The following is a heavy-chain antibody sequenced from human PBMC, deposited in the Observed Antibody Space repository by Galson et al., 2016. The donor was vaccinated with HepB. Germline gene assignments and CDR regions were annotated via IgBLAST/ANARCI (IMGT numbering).Heavy chain of an antibody. CDR2: IRGTGVTT. V-gene: IGHV3-23*01. J-gene: IGHJ4*01. D-gene: IGHD3-9*01. Sequence: SLRLSCAASGFTFSDYAMSWVRQAPGKGLQWVSTIRGTGVTTHYADSVKGRFTISRDNSKNTLYLQMSSLRAEDTAMYDCAEATPYYDVLTGFFVYYSDYWGHGTLVTVSS. CDR3: AEATPYYDVLTGFFVYYSDY. CDR1: GFTFSDYA.